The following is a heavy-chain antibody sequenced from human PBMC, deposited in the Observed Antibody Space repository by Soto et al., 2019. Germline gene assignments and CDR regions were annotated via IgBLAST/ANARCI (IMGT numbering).Heavy chain of an antibody. V-gene: IGHV3-11*05. D-gene: IGHD6-19*01. CDR1: GFTFSDHY. Sequence: GGSLRLSCAASGFTFSDHYMSWIRQAPGKGLEWVSYISSSSSYTNYADSVKGRFTISRDNAKNSLYLQMNSLRAEDTAVYYCARGMTVAANWFESWGQGTRVTVSS. CDR3: ARGMTVAANWFES. J-gene: IGHJ5*01. CDR2: ISSSSSYT.